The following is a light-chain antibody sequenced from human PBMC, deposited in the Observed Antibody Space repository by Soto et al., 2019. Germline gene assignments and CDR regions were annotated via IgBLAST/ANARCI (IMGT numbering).Light chain of an antibody. J-gene: IGKJ1*01. V-gene: IGKV3-15*01. CDR2: GAS. CDR3: QQYNNWPLT. Sequence: ERVMTQSPATLSASPVERATLSFRASQSVSINLAWYQQKPGQAPRLLIYGASTRATGIPARFSGSGSGTEFTLTISSLQSDDLAVYYCQQYNNWPLTFGQGTKVDIK. CDR1: QSVSIN.